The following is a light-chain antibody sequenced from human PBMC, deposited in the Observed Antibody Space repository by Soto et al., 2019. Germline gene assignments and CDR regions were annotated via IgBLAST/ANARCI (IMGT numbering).Light chain of an antibody. CDR3: QQRSNWPLFT. V-gene: IGKV3-11*01. Sequence: EIVLTQSPATLSLSPGERATLSCRASQSVSSYLAWYQQKPGQAPRLLIYDASNRATGIPARFSGSGSGTDFTLTIRSLEPEDFAVYYCQQRSNWPLFTFGPGTKVDIQ. CDR2: DAS. J-gene: IGKJ3*01. CDR1: QSVSSY.